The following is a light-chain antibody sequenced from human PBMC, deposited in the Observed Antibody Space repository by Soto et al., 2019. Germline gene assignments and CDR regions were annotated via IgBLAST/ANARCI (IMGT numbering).Light chain of an antibody. CDR1: QGVSRY. CDR2: TIF. CDR3: QQALSFPLT. V-gene: IGKV1-12*01. Sequence: DIKMTQSPSSVSASVGDRVTITCLASQGVSRYLAWYQQHPGRAPKLLIYTIFHLYHVVPSRFSGSGSATYFTLPIISRQAEDFATYCCQQALSFPLTFGGGTKVEIK. J-gene: IGKJ4*01.